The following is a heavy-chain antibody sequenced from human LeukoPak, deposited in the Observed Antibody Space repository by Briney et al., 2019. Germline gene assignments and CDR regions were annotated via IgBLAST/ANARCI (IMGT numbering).Heavy chain of an antibody. J-gene: IGHJ4*02. V-gene: IGHV4-39*07. CDR3: ARGVLYYDFWSGYYRGFDY. CDR2: IYYSGST. CDR1: GDSVSNSNYY. D-gene: IGHD3-3*01. Sequence: SETLSLTCSVSGDSVSNSNYYWGWIRQPPGKGLEWIGSIYYSGSTYYNPSLKSRVTISVDTSKNQFSLKLSSVTAADTAVYYCARGVLYYDFWSGYYRGFDYWGQGTLVTVSS.